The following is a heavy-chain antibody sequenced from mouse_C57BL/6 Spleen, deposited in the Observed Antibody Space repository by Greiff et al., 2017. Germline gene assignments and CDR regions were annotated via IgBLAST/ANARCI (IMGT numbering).Heavy chain of an antibody. V-gene: IGHV2-6*01. J-gene: IGHJ3*01. D-gene: IGHD2-5*01. Sequence: QVHVKQSGPGLVAPSQSLSITCTVSGFSLTSYGVDWVRQSPGKGLEWLGVIWGVGSTNYNSALKSRLSISKDNSKSQVFLKMNSLQTDDTAMYYCASLYSNAPYWGQGTLVTVSA. CDR2: IWGVGST. CDR1: GFSLTSYG. CDR3: ASLYSNAPY.